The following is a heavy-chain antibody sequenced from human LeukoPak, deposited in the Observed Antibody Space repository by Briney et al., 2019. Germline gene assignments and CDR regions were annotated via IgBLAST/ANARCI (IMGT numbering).Heavy chain of an antibody. CDR3: ARDRYDYVWGSYRYDSFDP. Sequence: GASVKVSCKASGYTFTSYGISWVRQAPGQGLEWMGWISAYNGNTNYAQKFQGRVTMTRDTSISTAYMELSRLRSDDTAVYYCARDRYDYVWGSYRYDSFDPWGQGTLVTVSS. V-gene: IGHV1-18*01. CDR1: GYTFTSYG. D-gene: IGHD3-16*02. J-gene: IGHJ5*02. CDR2: ISAYNGNT.